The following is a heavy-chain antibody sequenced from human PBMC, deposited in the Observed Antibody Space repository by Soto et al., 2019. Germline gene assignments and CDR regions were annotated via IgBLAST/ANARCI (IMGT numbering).Heavy chain of an antibody. J-gene: IGHJ4*02. Sequence: QVQLVESGGGVVQPGESLRLSCAGSGFTFSSYGMDWVRQAPGKGLEWVAVISYDGSNKYYVDSVKGRFTISRDNSKNTLYLQMNSLRAEDTSVHYCAKDRMGAGIRGYFDYWGQGMLVTVSS. D-gene: IGHD3-10*01. V-gene: IGHV3-30*18. CDR1: GFTFSSYG. CDR2: ISYDGSNK. CDR3: AKDRMGAGIRGYFDY.